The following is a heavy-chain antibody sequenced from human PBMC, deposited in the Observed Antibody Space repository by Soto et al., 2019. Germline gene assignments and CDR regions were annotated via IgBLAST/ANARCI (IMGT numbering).Heavy chain of an antibody. D-gene: IGHD6-25*01. CDR1: GYTFASYG. J-gene: IGHJ5*02. CDR2: ISAYNGNT. Sequence: SVKVSCKASGYTFASYGISWVRQAPGQGLEWMGWISAYNGNTNYAQKLQGRVTMTTDTSTSTAYMELRSLRSDDTAVYYCARDFRRAANNWFDPWGQGTLVTVSS. V-gene: IGHV1-18*01. CDR3: ARDFRRAANNWFDP.